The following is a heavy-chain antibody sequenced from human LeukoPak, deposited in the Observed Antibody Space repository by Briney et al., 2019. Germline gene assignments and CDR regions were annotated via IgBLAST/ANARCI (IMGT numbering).Heavy chain of an antibody. D-gene: IGHD2-8*02. CDR3: AKDQRVGYPYYFDY. V-gene: IGHV3-23*01. CDR2: ISGSGGST. J-gene: IGHJ4*02. Sequence: GGSLRLSCAASGFPFSSYAMSWVRQAPGKGLEWVSAISGSGGSTYYADSVKGRFTISRDNSKNTLYLRMNSLRAEDTAVYYCAKDQRVGYPYYFDYWGQGTLVTVSS. CDR1: GFPFSSYA.